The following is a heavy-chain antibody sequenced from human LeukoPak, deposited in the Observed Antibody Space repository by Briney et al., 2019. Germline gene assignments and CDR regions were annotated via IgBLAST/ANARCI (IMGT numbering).Heavy chain of an antibody. D-gene: IGHD5-18*01. CDR2: ISSGSKYI. J-gene: IGHJ4*02. Sequence: GSLRLSCVDSGFTFSSYSMNWVRQAPGKGLEWVSSISSGSKYIYNADSVKGRFTISRDNSKNSLYLQMNSVRVEDTAVYYCARALSYSYGSMDFWGQGTLVTVSS. CDR1: GFTFSSYS. V-gene: IGHV3-21*01. CDR3: ARALSYSYGSMDF.